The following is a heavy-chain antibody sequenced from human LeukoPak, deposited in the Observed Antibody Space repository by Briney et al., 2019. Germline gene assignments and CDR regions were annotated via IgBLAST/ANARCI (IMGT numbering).Heavy chain of an antibody. Sequence: GGGLQISSKGAGCIFPNYWIGRVRHMAGKGLEWMGFINPGDSATKYSPSFQGQVTMSADKSISTAFLQWTSLKAADTATYYCARPPWSTSSVLAYWGQGTPVSVSS. D-gene: IGHD6-6*01. CDR3: ARPPWSTSSVLAY. J-gene: IGHJ4*02. CDR1: GCIFPNYW. CDR2: INPGDSAT. V-gene: IGHV5-51*01.